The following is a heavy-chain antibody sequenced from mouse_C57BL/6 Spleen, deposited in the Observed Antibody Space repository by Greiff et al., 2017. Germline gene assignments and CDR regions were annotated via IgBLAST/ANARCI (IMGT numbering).Heavy chain of an antibody. CDR2: IYPGSGST. J-gene: IGHJ2*01. Sequence: QVQLQQPGAELVKPGASVKMSCKASGYTFTSYWITWVKQRPGQGLEWIGDIYPGSGSTNYNEKFKSKATLTVDTSSSTAYMQLSSLTSEDSAVYYWARERQYGNYFDYWGQGTTLTVSS. CDR1: GYTFTSYW. CDR3: ARERQYGNYFDY. V-gene: IGHV1-55*01. D-gene: IGHD2-1*01.